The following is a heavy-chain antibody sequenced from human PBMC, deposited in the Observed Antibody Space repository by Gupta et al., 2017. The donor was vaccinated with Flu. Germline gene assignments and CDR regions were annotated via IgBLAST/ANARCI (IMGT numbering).Heavy chain of an antibody. Sequence: QEQLLQYGAEVREPGASVKVACKASGDTFTAYYIHWVRQAPGQGLDWLGRINPHSRSTNYEQKVQGRVTLPRDTSISTAYRDLSRLRYDATAVYYCAREQFCNTASCYRWFDPWGQGTLVTVSS. D-gene: IGHD2-2*02. CDR1: GDTFTAYY. CDR3: AREQFCNTASCYRWFDP. CDR2: INPHSRST. J-gene: IGHJ5*02. V-gene: IGHV1-2*06.